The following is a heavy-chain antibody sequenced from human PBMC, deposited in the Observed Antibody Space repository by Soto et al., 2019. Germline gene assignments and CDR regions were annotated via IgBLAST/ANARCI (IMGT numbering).Heavy chain of an antibody. D-gene: IGHD3-22*01. CDR1: GFTFSSYS. Sequence: EVQLVESGGGLVNPGGSLRLSCAASGFTFSSYSMNWVRQAPGKGLEWVSSISSSSTYIYYTDSVKGRFTISRDDAKNSLFLQMSSLRVGDTAVYYCARGGDTSGSWPRYWGQGTLVTVSS. J-gene: IGHJ4*02. CDR2: ISSSSTYI. V-gene: IGHV3-21*01. CDR3: ARGGDTSGSWPRY.